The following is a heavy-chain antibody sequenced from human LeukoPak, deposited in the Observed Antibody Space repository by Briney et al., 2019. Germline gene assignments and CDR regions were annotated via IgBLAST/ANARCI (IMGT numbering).Heavy chain of an antibody. J-gene: IGHJ4*02. D-gene: IGHD6-19*01. CDR2: ISGSGGST. V-gene: IGHV3-23*01. CDR1: GFTFSSYA. Sequence: TGGSLRLSCAASGFTFSSYAMSWVRQAPGKGLEWVSAISGSGGSTYYADSVKGRFTISRDNSKNTLYLQMNILRAEDTAVYYCAKGSGAPRGRIAVAGPIDYWGQGTLVTVSS. CDR3: AKGSGAPRGRIAVAGPIDY.